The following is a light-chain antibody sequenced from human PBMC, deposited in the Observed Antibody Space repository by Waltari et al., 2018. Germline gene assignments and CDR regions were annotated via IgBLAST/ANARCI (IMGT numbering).Light chain of an antibody. CDR3: QQYDYWPWT. CDR1: QSVRST. CDR2: GTA. V-gene: IGKV3D-15*01. J-gene: IGKJ1*01. Sequence: IVMTQSPATLSLSPGASATLSCRASQSVRSTFAWFQQKPGQPPRILIYGTATRATGIPARFTGSGSGTEFSLTISSLQPEDFATYYCQQYDYWPWTFGQGTRVETK.